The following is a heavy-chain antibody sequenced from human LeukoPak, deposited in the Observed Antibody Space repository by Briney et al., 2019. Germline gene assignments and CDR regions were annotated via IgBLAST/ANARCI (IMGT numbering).Heavy chain of an antibody. D-gene: IGHD1-26*01. V-gene: IGHV7-4-1*02. Sequence: ASVKVSCKASGYTFTSYAMNWVRQAPGQGLEWMGWINTDTGNPTYAQGFTGRFVFSLDTSVSTASLQISSLKAEDTAVYYCARGRYGHSGSYHIHWGQGTLVTVSS. CDR2: INTDTGNP. J-gene: IGHJ4*02. CDR3: ARGRYGHSGSYHIH. CDR1: GYTFTSYA.